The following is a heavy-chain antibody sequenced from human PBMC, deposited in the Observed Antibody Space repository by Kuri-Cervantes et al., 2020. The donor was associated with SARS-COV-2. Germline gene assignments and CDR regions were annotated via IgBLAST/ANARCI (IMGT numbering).Heavy chain of an antibody. D-gene: IGHD3-3*01. V-gene: IGHV4-39*07. Sequence: SETLSLTCTVSGGSISRSSYYWGWIRQPPGKGLEWIGSIYYSGSTYYNPSLKSRVTISVDTSKNQFSLKLSSVTAADTAVYYCARDGGNHDFWSGYYREAFDIWGQGTMVTVSS. J-gene: IGHJ3*02. CDR1: GGSISRSSYY. CDR2: IYYSGST. CDR3: ARDGGNHDFWSGYYREAFDI.